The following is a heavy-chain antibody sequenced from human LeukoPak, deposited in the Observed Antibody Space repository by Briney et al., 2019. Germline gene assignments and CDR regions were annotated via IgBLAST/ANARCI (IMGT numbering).Heavy chain of an antibody. CDR3: AGDEGCTSITCRNNWYDP. D-gene: IGHD2-2*01. Sequence: GGSLRLSCAASGFTFSSYWMSWVRQAPGKGLEWVANIKQDGSEKYYVDSVKGRFTISRDNSKNTLYLQMNGLRPEDTAVYYCAGDEGCTSITCRNNWYDPWGRGTLVTVSS. V-gene: IGHV3-7*01. CDR1: GFTFSSYW. J-gene: IGHJ5*02. CDR2: IKQDGSEK.